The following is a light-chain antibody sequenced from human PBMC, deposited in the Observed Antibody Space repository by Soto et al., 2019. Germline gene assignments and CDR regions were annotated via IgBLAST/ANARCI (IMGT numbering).Light chain of an antibody. CDR1: QSVSNNY. CDR3: QQYSSLWT. V-gene: IGKV3-20*01. CDR2: GAS. Sequence: ENVLTQSPGSLSLSPGERATLSCRTSQSVSNNYLAWYQQKPGQAPRLLIYGASSRATGIPDRFSGSGSGTDFTLSISRLEPEDFAVYYCQQYSSLWTFGQG. J-gene: IGKJ1*01.